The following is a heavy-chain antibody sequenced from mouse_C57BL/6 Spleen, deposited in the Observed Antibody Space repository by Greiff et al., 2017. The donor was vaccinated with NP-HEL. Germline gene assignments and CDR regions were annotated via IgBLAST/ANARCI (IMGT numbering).Heavy chain of an antibody. D-gene: IGHD4-1*01. CDR2: IDPSDSYT. J-gene: IGHJ2*01. CDR3: ARGQTDYFDY. CDR1: GYTFTSYW. V-gene: IGHV1-50*01. Sequence: QVQLQQPGAELVKPGASVKLSCKASGYTFTSYWMQWVKQRPGQGLEWIGEIDPSDSYTNYNQKFKGKATLTVDTSSSTAYMQLSSLTSEDSAVYYCARGQTDYFDYWGQGTTLTVSS.